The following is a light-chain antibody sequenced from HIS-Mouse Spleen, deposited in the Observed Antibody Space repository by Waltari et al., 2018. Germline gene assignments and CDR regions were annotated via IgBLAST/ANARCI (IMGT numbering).Light chain of an antibody. V-gene: IGLV3-10*01. CDR3: YSTDSSGNHRV. CDR2: EDS. CDR1: ALPKKY. Sequence: SYELTQPPSVSVSPGQTARITCSGDALPKKYAYWYQQKSGQAPVLVIYEDSKRPSGFPKRFSGSSSGTKATLTISGAQVEDEADYYCYSTDSSGNHRVFGGGTKLTVL. J-gene: IGLJ2*01.